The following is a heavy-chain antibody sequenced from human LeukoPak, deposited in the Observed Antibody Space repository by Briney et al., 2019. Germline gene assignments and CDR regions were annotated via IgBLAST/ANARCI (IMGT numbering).Heavy chain of an antibody. J-gene: IGHJ5*02. CDR3: ARNFDMKGFDP. V-gene: IGHV1-2*02. D-gene: IGHD3-9*01. Sequence: GASVKVSCKASGYTFTGYYMNWVRQAPGQGLEWMGWINSDNGFTKYAQKFQGRVTMTRDTSITTVYKDLTRLTSDDTAVYYCARNFDMKGFDPWGQGTLVTVSS. CDR2: INSDNGFT. CDR1: GYTFTGYY.